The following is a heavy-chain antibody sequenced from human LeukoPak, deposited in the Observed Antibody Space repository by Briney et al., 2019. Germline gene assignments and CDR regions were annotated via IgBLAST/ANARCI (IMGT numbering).Heavy chain of an antibody. CDR2: INPNSGGT. J-gene: IGHJ4*02. V-gene: IGHV1-2*02. Sequence: ASVKVSCKASGYTFTGFYMHWVRQAPGQGLEWMGWINPNSGGTNYAQKFQGRVTMTRDTSISTAYMELSRLRSDDTAVYYCARDSIHYYDSSGYDGWGQGTLVTVSS. CDR1: GYTFTGFY. D-gene: IGHD3-22*01. CDR3: ARDSIHYYDSSGYDG.